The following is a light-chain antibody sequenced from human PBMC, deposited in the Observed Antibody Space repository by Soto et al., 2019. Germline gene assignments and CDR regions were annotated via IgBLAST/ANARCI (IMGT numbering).Light chain of an antibody. V-gene: IGLV2-14*01. CDR3: SSFTTSSTVV. Sequence: QSALTQPASVSGSPGQSITISCTGTSSDVGGYNYVSWYQQHPGKAPKLMIYEVSNRPSGVSNRFSGSKSGNTASLTISGPQPEDEADYYCSSFTTSSTVVFGGGTKLTVL. CDR2: EVS. CDR1: SSDVGGYNY. J-gene: IGLJ2*01.